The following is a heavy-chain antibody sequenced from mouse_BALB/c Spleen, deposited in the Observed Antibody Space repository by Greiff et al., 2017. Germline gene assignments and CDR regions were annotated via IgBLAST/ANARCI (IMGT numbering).Heavy chain of an antibody. CDR3: ARDAPGGYYDD. Sequence: EVNVVESGGGLVQPGGSLRLSCATSGFTFSDFYMEWVRQPPGKRLEWIAASRNKANDYTTEYSASVKGRFIVSRDTSQSILYLQMNALRAEDTAIEYCARDAPGGYYDDWGQGTSVTVSS. D-gene: IGHD2-3*01. V-gene: IGHV7-1*02. J-gene: IGHJ4*01. CDR2: SRNKANDYTT. CDR1: GFTFSDFY.